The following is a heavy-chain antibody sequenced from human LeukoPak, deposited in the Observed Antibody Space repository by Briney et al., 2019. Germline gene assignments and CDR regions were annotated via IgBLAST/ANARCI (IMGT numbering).Heavy chain of an antibody. CDR1: GFTFSSYG. CDR2: IWYDGSTE. CDR3: ARVMGAHCSSTSCYLSYYYYYGMDV. V-gene: IGHV3-33*01. Sequence: PGRSLRLSCAASGFTFSSYGMHWVRQAPGKGLEWVAVIWYDGSTEYYADSVKGRFTISRDNSKNTLYLQMNSLRAEDTAVYYCARVMGAHCSSTSCYLSYYYYYGMDVWGQGTTVTVSS. D-gene: IGHD2-2*01. J-gene: IGHJ6*02.